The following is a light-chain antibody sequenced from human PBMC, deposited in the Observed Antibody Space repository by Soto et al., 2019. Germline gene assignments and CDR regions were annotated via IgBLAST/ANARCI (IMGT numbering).Light chain of an antibody. Sequence: DIQLTQSPSFLSASVGDRVTITCRASQDIISYLVWYQQKPGKAPKNLIYAASTLQSGVPSRFSGSGSGTDFTLTISSLQPEDVATYYCQQLNSFPLTFGGGTKVDIK. V-gene: IGKV1-9*01. CDR2: AAS. CDR1: QDIISY. CDR3: QQLNSFPLT. J-gene: IGKJ4*01.